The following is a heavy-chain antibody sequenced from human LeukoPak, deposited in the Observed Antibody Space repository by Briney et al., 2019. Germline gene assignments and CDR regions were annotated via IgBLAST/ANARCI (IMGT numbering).Heavy chain of an antibody. D-gene: IGHD6-19*01. CDR1: GGSISSYY. V-gene: IGHV4-34*01. Sequence: SETLSLTCTVSGGSISSYYWSWIRQPPGKGLEWIGEINHSGSTNYNPSLKSRVTISVDTSKNQFSLKLSSVTAADTAVYYCARGDSGWYYFDYWGQGTLVTVSS. J-gene: IGHJ4*02. CDR3: ARGDSGWYYFDY. CDR2: INHSGST.